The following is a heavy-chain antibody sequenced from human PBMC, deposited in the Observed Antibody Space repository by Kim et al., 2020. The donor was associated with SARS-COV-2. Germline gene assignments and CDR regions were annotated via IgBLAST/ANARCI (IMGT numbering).Heavy chain of an antibody. CDR3: ARDLPKPALLFDY. D-gene: IGHD3-10*01. Sequence: SETLSLTCTVSGYSISSGYYWGWIRQPPGKGLEWIGSIYHSGSTYYNPSLKSRVTISVDTSKNQFSLKLSSVSAADTAVYYCARDLPKPALLFDYWGQGT. CDR2: IYHSGST. V-gene: IGHV4-38-2*02. J-gene: IGHJ4*02. CDR1: GYSISSGYY.